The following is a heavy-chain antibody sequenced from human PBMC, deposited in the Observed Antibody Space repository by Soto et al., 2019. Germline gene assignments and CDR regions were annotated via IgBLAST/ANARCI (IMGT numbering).Heavy chain of an antibody. CDR1: GGTFSSYT. CDR3: ARDRDDGDYGHDAFDI. CDR2: IIPILGIA. V-gene: IGHV1-69*08. D-gene: IGHD4-17*01. J-gene: IGHJ3*02. Sequence: QVQLVQSGAEVKKPGSSVKVSCKASGGTFSSYTISWVRQAPGQGLEWMGRIIPILGIANYAQKFQGRVTITAYKSTSTAYMELSSLRSEDTAVYYCARDRDDGDYGHDAFDIWGQGTMVTVSS.